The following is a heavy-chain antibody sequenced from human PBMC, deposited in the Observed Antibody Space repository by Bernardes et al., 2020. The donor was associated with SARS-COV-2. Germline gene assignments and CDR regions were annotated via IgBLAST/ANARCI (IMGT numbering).Heavy chain of an antibody. V-gene: IGHV1-18*01. CDR2: ISAYNGNT. CDR1: GYTFTSYG. J-gene: IGHJ4*02. Sequence: ASVKVSCKASGYTFTSYGISWVRQAPGQGLEWMGWISAYNGNTNYAQKLQGRVTMTTDTSTSTAYMELRSLRSDDTAVYYCARSLIYDFWSGYPRFDYWGQGTLVTVSS. CDR3: ARSLIYDFWSGYPRFDY. D-gene: IGHD3-3*01.